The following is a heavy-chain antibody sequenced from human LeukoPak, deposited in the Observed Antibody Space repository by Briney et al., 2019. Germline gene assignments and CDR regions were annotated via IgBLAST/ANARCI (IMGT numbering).Heavy chain of an antibody. CDR3: AKDIQLWLNWFDP. D-gene: IGHD5-18*01. V-gene: IGHV3-23*01. Sequence: HPGGSLRLSCAASGFTFSSYAMSWVRQAPGKGLGWVSVISGSGGSTYYADSVKGRFTISRDNSKNTLYLQMNSLRAEDTAVYYCAKDIQLWLNWFDPWGQGTLVTVSS. J-gene: IGHJ5*02. CDR2: ISGSGGST. CDR1: GFTFSSYA.